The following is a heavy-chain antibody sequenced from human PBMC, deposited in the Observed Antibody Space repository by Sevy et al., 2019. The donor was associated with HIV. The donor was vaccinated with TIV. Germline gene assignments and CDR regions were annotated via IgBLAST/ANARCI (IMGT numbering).Heavy chain of an antibody. V-gene: IGHV3-21*01. Sequence: RGSLRLSCAASGFTFSYYDMNWVRQAPGKGLEWVSSISSAGSYIKYGDSVKGRFTISRDNAKNSLYLQMNSLRAEDTAVYFCARNLDYYDTSAFYSWGQGTPVTVSS. CDR3: ARNLDYYDTSAFYS. CDR2: ISSAGSYI. J-gene: IGHJ5*01. CDR1: GFTFSYYD. D-gene: IGHD3-22*01.